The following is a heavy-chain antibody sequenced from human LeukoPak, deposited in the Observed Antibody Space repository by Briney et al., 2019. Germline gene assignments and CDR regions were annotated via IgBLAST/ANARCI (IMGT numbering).Heavy chain of an antibody. CDR3: ARDPYSGNYGAYYYYYMDV. D-gene: IGHD1-26*01. Sequence: GGSLRLSCAASGFTFSSYNMNWVRQAPGRGLEWVSSITSSSSYIYYADSVKGRFTISRDNAKNSLYLQMDSLRVEDTAEYYCARDPYSGNYGAYYYYYMDVWGKGTTVTVSS. V-gene: IGHV3-21*06. CDR2: ITSSSSYI. CDR1: GFTFSSYN. J-gene: IGHJ6*03.